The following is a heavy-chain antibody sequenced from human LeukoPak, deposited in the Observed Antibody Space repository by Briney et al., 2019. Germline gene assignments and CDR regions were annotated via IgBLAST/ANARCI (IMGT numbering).Heavy chain of an antibody. CDR2: INHSGST. J-gene: IGHJ4*02. D-gene: IGHD2-8*02. Sequence: SSETLSLTCAVYGGSFSGYYWSWIRQPPGKGLEWIGEINHSGSTNYNPSLKSRVTISVDTSKNQFSLKLSSVTAADTAVYYCARAQAGKYWRGDYWGQGTLVTVSS. CDR1: GGSFSGYY. CDR3: ARAQAGKYWRGDY. V-gene: IGHV4-34*01.